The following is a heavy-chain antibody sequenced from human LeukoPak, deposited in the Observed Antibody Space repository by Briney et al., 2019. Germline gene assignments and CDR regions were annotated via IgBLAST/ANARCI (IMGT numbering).Heavy chain of an antibody. J-gene: IGHJ6*03. CDR1: GFTFSNYW. Sequence: GGSLRLSCAASGFTFSNYWMSWVRQAPGKGLEWVANIKQDGSEKYYVDSVKGRFTISRDNAKNSLYLQMNSLRAEDTAVYYCAREGVVPADLNYYYYMDVWGKGTTVTVSS. D-gene: IGHD2-2*01. CDR2: IKQDGSEK. CDR3: AREGVVPADLNYYYYMDV. V-gene: IGHV3-7*01.